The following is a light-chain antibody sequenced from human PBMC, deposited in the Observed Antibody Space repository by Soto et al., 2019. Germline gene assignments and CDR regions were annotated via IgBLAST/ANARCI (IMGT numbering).Light chain of an antibody. J-gene: IGKJ1*01. CDR3: QQYGSSPPWT. Sequence: EIVLTQSPATLSLSPGERATLSCRASQSVTSSLAWYQQKPGQAPRLLIYDASSRATGIPDRFSGSGSGTDFTLTISRLEPEDFAVYYCQQYGSSPPWTFGQGTKVDIK. CDR2: DAS. CDR1: QSVTSS. V-gene: IGKV3-20*01.